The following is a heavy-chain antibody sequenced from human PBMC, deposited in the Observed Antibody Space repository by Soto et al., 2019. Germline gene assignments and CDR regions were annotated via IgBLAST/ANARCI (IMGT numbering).Heavy chain of an antibody. Sequence: GGSLRLSCAASGFTFSSYSMNWVRQAPGKGLEWVSSISSSSSYIYYADSVKGRFTISRDNAKNSLYLQMNSLRAEDTAVYYCAREEWLLWFGESIYYYYGMDVWGQGTTVT. CDR3: AREEWLLWFGESIYYYYGMDV. J-gene: IGHJ6*02. V-gene: IGHV3-21*01. CDR2: ISSSSSYI. D-gene: IGHD3-10*01. CDR1: GFTFSSYS.